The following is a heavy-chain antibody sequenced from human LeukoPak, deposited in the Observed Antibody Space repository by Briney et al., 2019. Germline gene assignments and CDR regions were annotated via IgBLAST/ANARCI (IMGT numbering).Heavy chain of an antibody. CDR2: IHYSGST. D-gene: IGHD2-21*02. V-gene: IGHV4-31*03. J-gene: IGHJ4*02. CDR1: GASIGSGGYY. CDR3: AGVTSSSVHFDY. Sequence: PSETLSLTCTVSGASIGSGGYYWSWIRQHTGKGLEWIGYIHYSGSTNYNPSLKSRLTMSIDTSKDQFSLNLSSVTAADTAVYYCAGVTSSSVHFDYWGQGTLVTVSS.